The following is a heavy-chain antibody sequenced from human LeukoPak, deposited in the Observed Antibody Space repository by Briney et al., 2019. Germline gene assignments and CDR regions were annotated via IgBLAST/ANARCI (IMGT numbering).Heavy chain of an antibody. J-gene: IGHJ4*02. CDR2: ISGSGGST. Sequence: GGSLRLSCAASGFTFSSYAMSWVRQAPGKRLEWVSAISGSGGSTYYADSVKGRFTISRDNSKNTLYLQMNSLRAEDTAVYYCAKPLEQWLVPWDYWGQGTLVTVSS. CDR1: GFTFSSYA. CDR3: AKPLEQWLVPWDY. V-gene: IGHV3-23*01. D-gene: IGHD6-19*01.